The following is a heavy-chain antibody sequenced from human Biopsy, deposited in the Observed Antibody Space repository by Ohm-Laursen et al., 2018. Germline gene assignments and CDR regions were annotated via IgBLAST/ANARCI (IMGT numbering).Heavy chain of an antibody. D-gene: IGHD3-22*01. J-gene: IGHJ2*01. CDR1: RGSISSYY. CDR2: VHYTGIT. CDR3: ARDRGYYSDRTVPGYFDL. Sequence: GTLSLTCIVSRGSISSYYWGWIRQPPGKGLEWIGYVHYTGITDYNRSLQSRVTISVDTSKNHFSLRLRSVTPADTAIYYCARDRGYYSDRTVPGYFDLWGRGTLVTVSS. V-gene: IGHV4-59*01.